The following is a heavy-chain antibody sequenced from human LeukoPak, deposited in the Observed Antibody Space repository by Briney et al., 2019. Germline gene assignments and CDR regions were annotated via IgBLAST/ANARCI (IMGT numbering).Heavy chain of an antibody. Sequence: SETLSLTCTVSGGSISSHYWSWIRQPAGKGLEWIGRIYTSGSTNYNPSLKSRVTMSVDTSKNQFSLKLSSVTAADTAVYYCARGAIAAPWGYYYGMDVWGQGTTVTVSS. J-gene: IGHJ6*02. D-gene: IGHD6-13*01. CDR2: IYTSGST. V-gene: IGHV4-4*07. CDR3: ARGAIAAPWGYYYGMDV. CDR1: GGSISSHY.